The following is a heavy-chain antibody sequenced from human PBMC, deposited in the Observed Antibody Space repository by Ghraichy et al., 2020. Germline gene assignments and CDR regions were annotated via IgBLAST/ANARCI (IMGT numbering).Heavy chain of an antibody. J-gene: IGHJ6*02. CDR2: ISGSGGST. Sequence: GESLNISCAASGFTFSSYAMSWVRQAPGKGLEWVSAISGSGGSTYYADSVKGRFTISRDNSKNTLYLQMNSLRAEDTAVYYCAKGGDGFRYYGMDVWGQGTTVTVSS. CDR3: AKGGDGFRYYGMDV. D-gene: IGHD3-10*01. CDR1: GFTFSSYA. V-gene: IGHV3-23*01.